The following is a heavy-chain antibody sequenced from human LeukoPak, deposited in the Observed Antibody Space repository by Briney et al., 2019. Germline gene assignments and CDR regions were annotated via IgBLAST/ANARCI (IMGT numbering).Heavy chain of an antibody. CDR2: INHSGST. CDR3: ARAGYVWGSYRPYFDY. J-gene: IGHJ4*02. V-gene: IGHV4-34*01. D-gene: IGHD3-16*02. Sequence: SETLSLTCAVYGGSFSGYYWSWIRQPPGKGLEWIGEINHSGSTNYNPSLKSRVTISVDTSKNQFSLKLSSVTAADTAVYYCARAGYVWGSYRPYFDYWGQGTLVTVSS. CDR1: GGSFSGYY.